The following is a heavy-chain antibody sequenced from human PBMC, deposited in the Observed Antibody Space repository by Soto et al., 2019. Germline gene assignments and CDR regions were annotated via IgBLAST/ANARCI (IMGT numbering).Heavy chain of an antibody. CDR2: ISAYNGNT. J-gene: IGHJ5*02. Sequence: QVQLVQSGAEVKKPGASVKVSCKASGYTFTSYGISWVRQAPGQGLEWMGWISAYNGNTNYAQKLQGRVTMTTDTPTSTAYMERRSLRSDDTAGYYGARVKASGWLNWLDPWGQGTLVTVSS. CDR3: ARVKASGWLNWLDP. D-gene: IGHD6-19*01. CDR1: GYTFTSYG. V-gene: IGHV1-18*01.